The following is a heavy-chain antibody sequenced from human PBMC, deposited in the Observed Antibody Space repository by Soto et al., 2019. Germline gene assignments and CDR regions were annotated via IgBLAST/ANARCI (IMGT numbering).Heavy chain of an antibody. CDR1: GFTFSSYA. Sequence: EVQLFESGGGLVQPWGSLRLSCAASGFTFSSYAMSWVRQAPGNGLEWVSAISGSGCSTYYADSVKCRLTISRDHSKNTLYLQMNSLRAEHTALYYCAQDLVAEPDYSYYVRDVWGQGTTVTVSS. D-gene: IGHD6-13*01. J-gene: IGHJ6*02. CDR3: AQDLVAEPDYSYYVRDV. CDR2: ISGSGCST. V-gene: IGHV3-23*01.